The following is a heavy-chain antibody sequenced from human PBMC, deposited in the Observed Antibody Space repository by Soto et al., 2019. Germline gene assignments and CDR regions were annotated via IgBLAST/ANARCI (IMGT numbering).Heavy chain of an antibody. V-gene: IGHV4-39*01. CDR2: SYYSGST. J-gene: IGHJ4*02. CDR1: GGSISSSSYY. CDR3: PRPVDGYNPQIHADY. Sequence: SETLSLTCTVSGGSISSSSYYWGWIRQPPGKGLEWIGSSYYSGSTYYNPSLKSRVTISVDTSKNEFSLKLSSVTAADTAVYYCPRPVDGYNPQIHADYWGQGTLVTVSS. D-gene: IGHD5-12*01.